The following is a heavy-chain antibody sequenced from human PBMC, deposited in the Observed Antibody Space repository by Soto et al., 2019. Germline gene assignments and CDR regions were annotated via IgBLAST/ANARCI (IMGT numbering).Heavy chain of an antibody. D-gene: IGHD2-2*01. CDR3: AREDRDRETGLVPAAIDGMDV. CDR1: GGTFSRYS. J-gene: IGHJ6*02. Sequence: QVQLVQSGAEVKKPGSSVKVSCKASGGTFSRYSITWVRQAPGHGLEWRGRIIPIFGIASYAQKFQGRVTITADESTSTADMEVSSLRSDDTAVYYCAREDRDRETGLVPAAIDGMDVWGQGTTVTVSS. V-gene: IGHV1-69*08. CDR2: IIPIFGIA.